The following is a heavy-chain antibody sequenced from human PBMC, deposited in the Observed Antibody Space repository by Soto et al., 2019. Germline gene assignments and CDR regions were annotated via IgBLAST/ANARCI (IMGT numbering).Heavy chain of an antibody. CDR1: GFTFSAYC. D-gene: IGHD3-22*01. CDR2: INGDGSRT. J-gene: IGHJ6*02. CDR3: ARGIRNYYGMDV. Sequence: EVQVAESGGGLVQPGGSLRLSCAASGFTFSAYCLHWVRQAPGNGLEWVSRINGDGSRTFYAESVKGRLTISRDNARDTVFLQMNSLRAEDTAVYFCARGIRNYYGMDVWGQVTTVNVAS. V-gene: IGHV3-74*01.